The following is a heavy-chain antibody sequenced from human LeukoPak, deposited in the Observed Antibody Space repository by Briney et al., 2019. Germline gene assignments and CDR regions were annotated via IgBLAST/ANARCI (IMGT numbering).Heavy chain of an antibody. CDR2: ISNDGSNK. J-gene: IGHJ4*02. D-gene: IGHD1-26*01. Sequence: GGSLRLSCAASGFTFSSYAMHWVRQAPGKGLEWVAVISNDGSNKYYADSVKGRFTISRDNPQSTLYLQMNSLRAEDTAAYYCARSQSIVGATTGSDYWGQGTLVTVSS. CDR3: ARSQSIVGATTGSDY. V-gene: IGHV3-30-3*01. CDR1: GFTFSSYA.